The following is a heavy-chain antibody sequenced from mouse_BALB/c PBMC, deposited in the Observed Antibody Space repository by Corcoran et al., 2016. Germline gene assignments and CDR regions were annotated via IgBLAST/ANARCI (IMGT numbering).Heavy chain of an antibody. D-gene: IGHD2-14*01. Sequence: QVTLKESGPGILQPSQTLSRTCSFSGFSLSTSDMGVSWMRQPSGKGMEGLAHIYWDDDKRYNPSLKSRLTIAKDTSSNQVFLKITSVETADTATDDCARRAEVRRAMDYWGQGTSVTVSS. J-gene: IGHJ4*01. CDR3: ARRAEVRRAMDY. CDR1: GFSLSTSDMG. V-gene: IGHV8-12*01. CDR2: IYWDDDK.